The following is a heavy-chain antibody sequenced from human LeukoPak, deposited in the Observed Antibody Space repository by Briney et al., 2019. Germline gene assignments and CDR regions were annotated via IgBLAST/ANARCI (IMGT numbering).Heavy chain of an antibody. CDR2: IFYSGST. V-gene: IGHV4-59*12. CDR1: GGSISSYY. Sequence: SETLSLTCTVSGGSISSYYWSWIRQPPGKGLEWIGNIFYSGSTYYGPSLKSLLTISLDTSRNQFSLKLNSVTAADTAVYYCAKSNGYGLIDIWGQGTMVTVSS. CDR3: AKSNGYGLIDI. D-gene: IGHD3-10*01. J-gene: IGHJ3*02.